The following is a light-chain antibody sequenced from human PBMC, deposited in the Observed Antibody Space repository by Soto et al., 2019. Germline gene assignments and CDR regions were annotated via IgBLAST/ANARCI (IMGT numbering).Light chain of an antibody. CDR3: QQYNNWPLT. CDR1: QSVSSF. Sequence: EIVMTQAPATLSVSPGERVTLSCRASQSVSSFLAWSVQNPGQAPRLLLYAASSRATGIPDRLSGSGPGPECTLTISSLQSEDFAVYYCQQYNNWPLTFGGGTKVEIK. J-gene: IGKJ4*01. V-gene: IGKV3-15*01. CDR2: AAS.